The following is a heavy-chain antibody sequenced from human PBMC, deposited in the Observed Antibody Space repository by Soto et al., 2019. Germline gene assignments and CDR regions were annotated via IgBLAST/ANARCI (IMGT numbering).Heavy chain of an antibody. J-gene: IGHJ4*02. CDR2: ISGSGGST. CDR3: AKGHGGAEAGDPPLYFDY. V-gene: IGHV3-23*01. Sequence: GGSLRLSCAASGFTFSSYAMSWVRQAPGKGLEWVSAISGSGGSTYYADSVKGRFTISRDNSKNTLYLQMNSLRAEDTAVYYCAKGHGGAEAGDPPLYFDYWGQGTLVTVSS. D-gene: IGHD6-13*01. CDR1: GFTFSSYA.